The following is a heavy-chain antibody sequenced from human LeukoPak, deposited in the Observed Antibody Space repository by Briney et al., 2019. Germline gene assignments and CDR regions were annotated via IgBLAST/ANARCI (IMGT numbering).Heavy chain of an antibody. Sequence: SETLSLTCTVSGDSVSGYYGSWIRQPPGKGLEWIGYFYTSANTNYNPSLKSRVTMSVDTSKNQFSLKLSSVTAANTAVYYCARGLRDEERHYGYYYMDVWGKGTTVTVSS. CDR3: ARGLRDEERHYGYYYMDV. CDR2: FYTSANT. D-gene: IGHD3-22*01. V-gene: IGHV4-4*09. J-gene: IGHJ6*03. CDR1: GDSVSGYY.